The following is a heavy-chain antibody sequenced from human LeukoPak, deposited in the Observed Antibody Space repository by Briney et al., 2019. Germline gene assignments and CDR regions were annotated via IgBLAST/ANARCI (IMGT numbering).Heavy chain of an antibody. CDR3: ARGSSGYYYVLSDYFDY. D-gene: IGHD3-22*01. J-gene: IGHJ4*02. Sequence: SETLSLTCTVSGGSISSYYWSWIRQPPGKGLEWIGYIYYSGSTNYNPSLKSRVTISVDTSKNQFSLKLSSVTAADTAVYHCARGSSGYYYVLSDYFDYWGQGTLVTVSS. V-gene: IGHV4-59*01. CDR2: IYYSGST. CDR1: GGSISSYY.